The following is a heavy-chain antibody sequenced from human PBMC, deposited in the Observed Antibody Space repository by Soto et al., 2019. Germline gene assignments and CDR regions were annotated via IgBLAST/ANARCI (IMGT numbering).Heavy chain of an antibody. CDR2: VNPKRGDA. D-gene: IGHD3-9*01. Sequence: QVVLVQSGAEVKEPGDSVRVSCKSSGYKFTDYYIHWVRQAPGQGPEWMGWVNPKRGDAVYAQKFQGWVTMTRDTATTTAYLEVKRLSPDDTAVYFCARDPGLPGRYWYFDLWGRGTLVTVSS. J-gene: IGHJ2*01. CDR1: GYKFTDYY. V-gene: IGHV1-2*04. CDR3: ARDPGLPGRYWYFDL.